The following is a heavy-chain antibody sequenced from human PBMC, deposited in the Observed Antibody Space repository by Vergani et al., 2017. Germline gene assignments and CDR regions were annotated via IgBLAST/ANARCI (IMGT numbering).Heavy chain of an antibody. Sequence: VQLVHSGAEGKKPGASVKVSCKASGYTFTVYYMHWVQQAPGKGLEWMGLVDPEDGQIIYAEKFQGRVTMTADTSTNTAYMELRSLRSEDTAVYYCARDVGHELDSWGQGTLVTVSS. CDR3: ARDVGHELDS. D-gene: IGHD3-16*01. CDR1: GYTFTVYY. CDR2: VDPEDGQI. J-gene: IGHJ5*01. V-gene: IGHV1-69-2*01.